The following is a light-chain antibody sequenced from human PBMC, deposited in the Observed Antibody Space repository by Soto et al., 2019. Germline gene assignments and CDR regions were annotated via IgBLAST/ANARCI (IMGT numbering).Light chain of an antibody. V-gene: IGKV1-5*02. CDR2: DAS. Sequence: SLSPSHLSASLGRPVTFLCRSSQRVVVWLAWDQQKPGEAPKLLIYDASALPRGVPARFSGSGSGTEFTLTIRSLQPQDFAAYYSQHHKNWPRPFGQGSLV. CDR1: QRVVVW. CDR3: QHHKNWPRP. J-gene: IGKJ1*01.